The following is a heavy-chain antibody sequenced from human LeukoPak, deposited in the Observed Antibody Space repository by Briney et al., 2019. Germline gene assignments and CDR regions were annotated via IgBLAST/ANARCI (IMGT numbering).Heavy chain of an antibody. CDR3: ARASYSYDINGWVPFDY. CDR2: IYTSGST. D-gene: IGHD3-22*01. V-gene: IGHV4-61*02. CDR1: GNSISSGDNY. Sequence: SETLSLTCTVSGNSISSGDNYWSWIRQPAGKGLEWIGRIYTSGSTNYNPSLKSRATISGDTSKNQFSLRLSSATAADTAVYYCARASYSYDINGWVPFDYWGQGTLVTVSS. J-gene: IGHJ4*02.